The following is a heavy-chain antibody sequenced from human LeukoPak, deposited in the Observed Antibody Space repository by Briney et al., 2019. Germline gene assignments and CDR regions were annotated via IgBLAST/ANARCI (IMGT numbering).Heavy chain of an antibody. CDR2: ISAYNGNT. Sequence: GASVKVSCKASGYTFTSYGISWVRQAPGQGLEWMGWISAYNGNTNYAQKLQGRVTMTTDTSTRTAYMELRRLRSDDTAVYYCARGRPLGYCSSTSCDIYYYYMDVWGKGTTVTVSS. J-gene: IGHJ6*03. CDR1: GYTFTSYG. D-gene: IGHD2-2*02. V-gene: IGHV1-18*01. CDR3: ARGRPLGYCSSTSCDIYYYYMDV.